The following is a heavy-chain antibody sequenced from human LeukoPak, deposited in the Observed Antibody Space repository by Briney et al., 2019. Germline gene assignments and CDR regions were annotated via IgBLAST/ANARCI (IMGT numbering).Heavy chain of an antibody. D-gene: IGHD1-14*01. CDR3: ARAPLPSDTGFDY. Sequence: ASVKVSCKASGYTFTTYPINWVRQAPGQGLEWMGWISAYNGNTNYAQKVQGRVTMTTDTSTRIAYMELRSLRSDDTAVYYCARAPLPSDTGFDYWGQGTLVTVSS. J-gene: IGHJ4*02. CDR1: GYTFTTYP. CDR2: ISAYNGNT. V-gene: IGHV1-18*01.